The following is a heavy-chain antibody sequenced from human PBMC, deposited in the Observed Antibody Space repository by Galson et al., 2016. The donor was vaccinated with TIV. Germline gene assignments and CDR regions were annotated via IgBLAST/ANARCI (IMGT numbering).Heavy chain of an antibody. CDR3: TRERGPGYCSSTSCYGYYGMDV. Sequence: SVKVSCKASGYTFTHYYMHWVRQAPGRGPEWMGRINPDSGGTDYAQKSQGRVTMTRDTSISTAYMDLSRLRSDDTAVYYCTRERGPGYCSSTSCYGYYGMDVWGQGTTVTVSS. D-gene: IGHD2-2*03. CDR1: GYTFTHYY. J-gene: IGHJ6*02. CDR2: INPDSGGT. V-gene: IGHV1-2*06.